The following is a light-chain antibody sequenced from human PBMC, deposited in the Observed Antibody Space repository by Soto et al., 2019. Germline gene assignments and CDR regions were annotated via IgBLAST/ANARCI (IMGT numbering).Light chain of an antibody. CDR3: QHYNSYSEA. V-gene: IGKV1-5*03. CDR2: KAS. CDR1: QTISSW. J-gene: IGKJ1*01. Sequence: DIQMTQSPSTLSGSVGARLTITCLASQTISSWLAWYQQKPGKAPKLLIYKASTLKSGVPSRFSGSGSGTEFTLTISRLQHDDFATYYGQHYNSYSEAFGQGTKVDI.